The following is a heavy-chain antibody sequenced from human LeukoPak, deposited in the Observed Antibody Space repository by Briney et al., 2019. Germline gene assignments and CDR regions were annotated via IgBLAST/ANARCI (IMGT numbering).Heavy chain of an antibody. D-gene: IGHD3-9*01. CDR2: ISSSGSTK. CDR1: GLTFSTYN. J-gene: IGHJ4*02. Sequence: GGSLRLSCAASGLTFSTYNMNWVRQAPGKGLEWVSYISSSGSTKYYADSVKGRFTISRDNVKNSLFLQMNSLSDEDTVVYYCARDFLTGYFDYWGQGTLITVSS. CDR3: ARDFLTGYFDY. V-gene: IGHV3-48*02.